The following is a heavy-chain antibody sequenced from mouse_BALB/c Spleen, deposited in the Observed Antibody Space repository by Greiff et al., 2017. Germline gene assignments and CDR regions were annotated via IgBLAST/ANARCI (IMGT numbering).Heavy chain of an antibody. CDR3: ARRPYYAMDY. V-gene: IGHV3-2*02. J-gene: IGHJ4*01. CDR1: GYSITSDYA. Sequence: EVKLMESGPGLVKPSQSLSLTCTVTGYSITSDYAWNWIRQFPGNKLEWMGYISYSGSTSYNPSLKSRISITRDTSKNQFFLQLNSVTTEDTATYYCARRPYYAMDYWGQGTSVTVSS. CDR2: ISYSGST.